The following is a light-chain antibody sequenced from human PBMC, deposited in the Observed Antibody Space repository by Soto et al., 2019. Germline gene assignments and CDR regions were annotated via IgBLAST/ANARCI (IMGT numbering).Light chain of an antibody. CDR1: PAIASF. CDR3: QQLSCAPGT. J-gene: IGKJ1*01. V-gene: IGKV1-9*01. Sequence: VGASHTINSRASPAIASFLAWYQQKPGTAPKLLIYDAATLQSGVPSRFSGSRSGTAYALTLGSLQPGYFATHFYQQLSCAPGTFGQGTKVDIK. CDR2: DAA.